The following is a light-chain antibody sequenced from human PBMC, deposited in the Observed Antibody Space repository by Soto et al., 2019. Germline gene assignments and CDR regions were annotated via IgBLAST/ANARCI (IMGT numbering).Light chain of an antibody. J-gene: IGKJ4*01. CDR2: AAS. CDR1: QSISNY. Sequence: DLQMTQSPSSLSASVGDRVTIPCRASQSISNYVNWYQQKPGKAPKLLIYAASSLQSGVPSRFSGSGSGTDFTLTISSLQPEDFATYYCQQSYFTPPTFGGGTKLEIK. V-gene: IGKV1-39*01. CDR3: QQSYFTPPT.